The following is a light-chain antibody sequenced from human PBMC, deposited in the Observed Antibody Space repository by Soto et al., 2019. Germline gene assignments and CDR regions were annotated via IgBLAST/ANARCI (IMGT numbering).Light chain of an antibody. J-gene: IGKJ5*01. CDR2: DXS. V-gene: IGKV3-15*01. Sequence: LVVTQSPATLAVSPGERATVSXRASESFCRHLAWYHQDPGXAPKXXXFDXSTSATGVPASLSGSGSGTEFTLTVSSRQSDDIDGYSWQQYNKWTPKFGQGTRLEIK. CDR1: ESFCRH. CDR3: QQYNKWTPK.